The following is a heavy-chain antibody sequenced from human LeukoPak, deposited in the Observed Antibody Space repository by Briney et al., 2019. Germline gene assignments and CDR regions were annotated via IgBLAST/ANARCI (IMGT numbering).Heavy chain of an antibody. V-gene: IGHV3-23*01. J-gene: IGHJ4*02. D-gene: IGHD5-24*01. CDR3: EKSGYNRFDY. CDR2: ISGSGSGGST. CDR1: RFTFSSSA. Sequence: RSGGSLRLSCAASRFTFSSSAMSWVRQAPGKGLEWVSNISGSGSGGSTYYADSVKGRFTISRDNSKNTLYLQMNSLRAEDTAVYYCEKSGYNRFDYWGQGTLVTVSS.